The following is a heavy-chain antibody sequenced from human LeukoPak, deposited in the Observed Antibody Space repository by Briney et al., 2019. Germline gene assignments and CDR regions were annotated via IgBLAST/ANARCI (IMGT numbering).Heavy chain of an antibody. D-gene: IGHD3-3*01. J-gene: IGHJ4*02. CDR1: GFTFGDYA. CDR3: ARATYYDYWSGYYGAFDY. Sequence: GGSLRLSCAASGFTFGDYAMHWVRQAPGKGLEWVALISYDGSNKYYADSVKGRFTIPRDNFKNTLYLQINSVRAEDTAVYYCARATYYDYWSGYYGAFDYWGQGTLVTVSS. V-gene: IGHV3-30*04. CDR2: ISYDGSNK.